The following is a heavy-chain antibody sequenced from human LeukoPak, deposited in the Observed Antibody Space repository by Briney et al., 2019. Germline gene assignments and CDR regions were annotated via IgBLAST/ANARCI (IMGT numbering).Heavy chain of an antibody. J-gene: IGHJ4*02. CDR2: ISSSSSTI. V-gene: IGHV3-48*02. D-gene: IGHD3-22*01. Sequence: GGSLRLSCAASGSTFSSYTMNWVRQAPGKGLEWVSYISSSSSTIYYADSVKGRFTISRDNAKNSLYLQMNSLRDEDTAVYYCARDPTGRGMIDDYWGQGTLVTVSS. CDR3: ARDPTGRGMIDDY. CDR1: GSTFSSYT.